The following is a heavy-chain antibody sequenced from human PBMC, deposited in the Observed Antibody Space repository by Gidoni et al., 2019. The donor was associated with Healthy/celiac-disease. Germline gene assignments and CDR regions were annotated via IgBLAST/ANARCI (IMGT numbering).Heavy chain of an antibody. CDR2: INPNSGGT. CDR1: GYTFTGYY. CDR3: ARGWTPTKYSGSYLIDY. Sequence: QVQLVQSGAEVKKPGASVKVSCTASGYTFTGYYMHWVRQAPGQGLEWMGWINPNSGGTNYAQKFQGRVTMTRDTSISTAYMELSRLRSDDTAVYYCARGWTPTKYSGSYLIDYWGQGTLVTVSS. J-gene: IGHJ4*02. D-gene: IGHD1-26*01. V-gene: IGHV1-2*02.